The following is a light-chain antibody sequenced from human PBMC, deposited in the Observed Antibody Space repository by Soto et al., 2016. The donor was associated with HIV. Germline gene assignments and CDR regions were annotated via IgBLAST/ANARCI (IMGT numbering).Light chain of an antibody. V-gene: IGLV3-25*03. CDR3: QSVDSSGTYVV. CDR2: KDT. J-gene: IGLJ2*01. CDR1: ALPDQY. Sequence: SYELTQPPSVSVSPGQTARITCSGDALPDQYAYWYQQKPGQAPVLVIYKDTERPSGIPEGFSGSSSGTTVTLTISGVQAEDEADYYCQSVDSSGTYVVFGEGP.